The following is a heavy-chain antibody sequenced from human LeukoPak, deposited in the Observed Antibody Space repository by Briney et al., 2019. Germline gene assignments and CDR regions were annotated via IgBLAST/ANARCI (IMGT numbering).Heavy chain of an antibody. Sequence: PSETLSLTCTVSGGSISSYYWSWIRQPPWKGLEWIGYIYYSGSTNYNPSLKSRVTISVDTSKNQFSLKLSSVTAADTAVYYCARDYGSAGGGWFDPWGQGTLVTVSS. CDR1: GGSISSYY. V-gene: IGHV4-59*01. J-gene: IGHJ5*02. CDR3: ARDYGSAGGGWFDP. CDR2: IYYSGST. D-gene: IGHD4-17*01.